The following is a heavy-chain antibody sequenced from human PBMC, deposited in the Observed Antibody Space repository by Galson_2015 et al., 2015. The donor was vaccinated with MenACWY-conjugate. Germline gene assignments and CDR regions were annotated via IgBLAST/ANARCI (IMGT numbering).Heavy chain of an antibody. V-gene: IGHV3-23*01. Sequence: SLRLSCAASGFTFSSYAMSWVRQAPGKGLEWVSAISGSGGSTYYADSVKGRFTISRDNSKNTLYLQMNSLRAEDTAVYYCAKSSWRNKHIVVVTAIRNGAEYFQHWGQGTLVTVSS. CDR2: ISGSGGST. CDR3: AKSSWRNKHIVVVTAIRNGAEYFQH. J-gene: IGHJ1*01. D-gene: IGHD2-21*02. CDR1: GFTFSSYA.